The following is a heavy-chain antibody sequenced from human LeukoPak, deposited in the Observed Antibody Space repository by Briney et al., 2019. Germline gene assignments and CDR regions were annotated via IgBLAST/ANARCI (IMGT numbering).Heavy chain of an antibody. Sequence: ASETLSLTCTVSGGSISSYYWSWIRQPPGKVLEWIGYIYYSGSTNYNPSLKSRVTISVDTSKNQFSLKLSSVTAADTAVYYCASTWFGEENTPTNWFDPWGQGTLVTVSS. D-gene: IGHD3-10*01. J-gene: IGHJ5*02. CDR1: GGSISSYY. CDR2: IYYSGST. CDR3: ASTWFGEENTPTNWFDP. V-gene: IGHV4-59*12.